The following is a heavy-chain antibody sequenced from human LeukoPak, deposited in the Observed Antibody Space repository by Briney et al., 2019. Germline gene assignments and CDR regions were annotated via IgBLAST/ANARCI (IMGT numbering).Heavy chain of an antibody. CDR2: INPNSGGT. CDR3: ARDNSVVPAAIVGY. J-gene: IGHJ4*02. V-gene: IGHV1-2*02. CDR1: GYTFTGYY. Sequence: ASVKVSFKASGYTFTGYYMHWVRQAPGQGLEWMGWINPNSGGTNYAQKFQGRVTMTRDTSISTAYMELSRLRSDDTAVYYCARDNSVVPAAIVGYWGQGTLVTVSS. D-gene: IGHD2-2*01.